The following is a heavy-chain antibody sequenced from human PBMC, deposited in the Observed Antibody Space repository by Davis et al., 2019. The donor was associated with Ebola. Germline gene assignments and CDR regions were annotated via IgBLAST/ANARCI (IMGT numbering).Heavy chain of an antibody. CDR3: VRPAFGSHYFDY. Sequence: PGGSLRLSCAASGFSFRTYDMHWVRQVTGKTLEWVSAIDTAGDTYYPASVKGRFTISRENARNSLYLQMNSLRTEDTAVYYCVRPAFGSHYFDYWGQGILVTVSS. J-gene: IGHJ4*02. CDR2: IDTAGDT. V-gene: IGHV3-13*01. D-gene: IGHD2-2*01. CDR1: GFSFRTYD.